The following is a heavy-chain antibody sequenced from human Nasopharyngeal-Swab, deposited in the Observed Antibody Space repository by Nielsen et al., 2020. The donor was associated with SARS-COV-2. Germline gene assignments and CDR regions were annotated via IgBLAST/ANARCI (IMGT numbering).Heavy chain of an antibody. V-gene: IGHV3-23*01. CDR2: ISGDSDST. J-gene: IGHJ6*02. D-gene: IGHD5-12*01. CDR1: GFTFDDYG. Sequence: GESLKISCAASGFTFDDYGMSWVRQAPGKGLEWVSVISGDSDSTYYTDSVRGRFTISRDNSKNTLNLQMNNLRAEDTAIYYCAKDRDSGDDSEEYYHYYGMDVWGQGAPVTVSS. CDR3: AKDRDSGDDSEEYYHYYGMDV.